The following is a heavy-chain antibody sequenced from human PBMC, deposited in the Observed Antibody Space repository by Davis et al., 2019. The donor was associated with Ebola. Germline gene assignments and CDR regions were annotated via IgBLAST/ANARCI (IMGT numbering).Heavy chain of an antibody. CDR2: IYYSGST. J-gene: IGHJ4*02. CDR3: ARGYDFWSGYHR. V-gene: IGHV4-31*03. CDR1: GGSISSGGYY. D-gene: IGHD3-3*01. Sequence: SETLSLTCTVSGGSISSGGYYWSWIRQHPGKGLEWIGYIYYSGSTYYNPSLKSRVTISVDTSKNQFSLKLSSVTAADTAVYYCARGYDFWSGYHRWGQGTLVTVSS.